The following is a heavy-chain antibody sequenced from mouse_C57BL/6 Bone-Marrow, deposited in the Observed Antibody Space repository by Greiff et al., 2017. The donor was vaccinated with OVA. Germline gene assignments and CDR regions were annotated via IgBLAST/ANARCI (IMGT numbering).Heavy chain of an antibody. J-gene: IGHJ2*01. V-gene: IGHV1-82*01. CDR2: IYPGDGDT. CDR1: GYAFSSSW. CDR3: ARSGIYYDYGDGVYYFDY. Sequence: QVQLQQSGPELVKPGASVKISCKASGYAFSSSWMNWVKQRPGKGLEWIGRIYPGDGDTNYNGKFKGKATLTADKSSSTAYMQLSSLTSEDSAVYFCARSGIYYDYGDGVYYFDYWGQGTTLTVSS. D-gene: IGHD2-4*01.